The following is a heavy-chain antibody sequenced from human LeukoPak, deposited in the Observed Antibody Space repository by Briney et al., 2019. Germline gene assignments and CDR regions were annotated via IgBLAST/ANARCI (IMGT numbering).Heavy chain of an antibody. Sequence: SETLSLTCTVSGGSISSYYWSWIRQPAGKGLEWIGRIYTSGSTNYNPSLRIRVTMSVDTSKNQFSLKVSSVTAADTAVYYCARDSGVVVPAAIGASDAFDIWGQGTMVTVSS. CDR2: IYTSGST. J-gene: IGHJ3*02. CDR1: GGSISSYY. V-gene: IGHV4-4*07. CDR3: ARDSGVVVPAAIGASDAFDI. D-gene: IGHD2-2*02.